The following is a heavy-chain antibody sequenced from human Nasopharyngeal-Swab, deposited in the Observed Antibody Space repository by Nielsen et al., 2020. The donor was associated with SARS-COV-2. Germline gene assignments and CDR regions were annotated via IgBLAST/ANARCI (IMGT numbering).Heavy chain of an antibody. J-gene: IGHJ4*02. CDR2: ISYDGSNK. V-gene: IGHV3-30*18. CDR1: GFTFSSYG. Sequence: GESLKISCAASGFTFSSYGMHWVRQAPGKGLEWVAVISYDGSNKYYADSVKGRFTISRDNSKNTLYLQMNSLRAEDTAVYYCAKVGGEMATPGDYWGQGTLVTVSS. D-gene: IGHD5-24*01. CDR3: AKVGGEMATPGDY.